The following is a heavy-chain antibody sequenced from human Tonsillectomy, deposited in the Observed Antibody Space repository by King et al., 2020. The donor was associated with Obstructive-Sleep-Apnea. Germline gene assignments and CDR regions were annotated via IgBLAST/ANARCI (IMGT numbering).Heavy chain of an antibody. Sequence: QLVQSGAEVKKPGASVKVSCKASGYTFTSYYMHWVRQAPGQGLEWMGIINPSGGSTSYAQKFQGRVTMTRDTSTSTVYMELSSLRSEDTAVYYCARDTNSDYGDYGGVGYFDYWGQGTLVTVSS. CDR1: GYTFTSYY. V-gene: IGHV1-46*01. D-gene: IGHD4-17*01. CDR3: ARDTNSDYGDYGGVGYFDY. CDR2: INPSGGST. J-gene: IGHJ4*02.